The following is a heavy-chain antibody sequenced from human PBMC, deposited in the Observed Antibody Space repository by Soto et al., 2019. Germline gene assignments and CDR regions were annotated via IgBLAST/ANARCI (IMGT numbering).Heavy chain of an antibody. CDR2: IGGRGNNT. J-gene: IGHJ6*02. CDR1: GFTLSTYA. CDR3: AKSPHYDYHVMDV. Sequence: EVQLLESGGGLVQPGGSLRLSCAASGFTLSTYAMSWVRQAPGKGLEWVSAIGGRGNNTYYADSVKGRFAISRDNSKNTLYLQMNSLRAEDTALYYCAKSPHYDYHVMDVWGQGTTVTVSS. V-gene: IGHV3-23*01.